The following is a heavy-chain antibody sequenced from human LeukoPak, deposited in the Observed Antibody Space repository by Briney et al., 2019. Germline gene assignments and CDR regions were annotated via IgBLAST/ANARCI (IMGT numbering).Heavy chain of an antibody. V-gene: IGHV3-30*04. J-gene: IGHJ4*02. Sequence: GGSLRLSCAATGFTFSNYAMHWVRQAPGKGLEWVAVISYDGSNKYYADSVKGRFTISRDNSKNTLYLQMNSLRAEDTAVYFCAKGEKGLIVVVILDYWGQGTLVTVSS. CDR1: GFTFSNYA. CDR2: ISYDGSNK. CDR3: AKGEKGLIVVVILDY. D-gene: IGHD3-22*01.